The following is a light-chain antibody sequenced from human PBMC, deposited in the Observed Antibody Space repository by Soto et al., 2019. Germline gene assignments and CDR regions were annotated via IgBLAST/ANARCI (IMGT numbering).Light chain of an antibody. V-gene: IGKV1-33*01. Sequence: DIQMTQSPSSLSASVGDRVTITCQASQDISNYLNWYQQKLGKAPKLLIYDASNLETGVPSRFSGSGSGTDFTFTISSLQPEDIATYYCQQADSFPVTFGQGTKLEIK. J-gene: IGKJ2*01. CDR2: DAS. CDR1: QDISNY. CDR3: QQADSFPVT.